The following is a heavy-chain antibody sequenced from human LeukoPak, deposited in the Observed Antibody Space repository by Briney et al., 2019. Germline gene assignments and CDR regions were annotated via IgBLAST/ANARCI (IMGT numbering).Heavy chain of an antibody. D-gene: IGHD3-10*01. CDR2: IYYSGST. V-gene: IGHV4-31*03. J-gene: IGHJ6*02. CDR3: ARGGPYGSGSYRAHYYGMDV. Sequence: PSETLSLTCTVSGGSISSGGYYWSWIRQHPGKGLEWIGYIYYSGSTYYNPSLKSRVTISVDTSKNQFSLKLSSVTAADTAVYYCARGGPYGSGSYRAHYYGMDVWGQGTTVTVSS. CDR1: GGSISSGGYY.